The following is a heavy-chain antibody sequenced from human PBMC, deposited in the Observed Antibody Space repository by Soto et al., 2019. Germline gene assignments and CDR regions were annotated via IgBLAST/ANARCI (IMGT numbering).Heavy chain of an antibody. V-gene: IGHV3-72*01. Sequence: PGGSLRLSCVVSGFTFSDHYMDWVRQAPGKGLEWVARSRNKANSHTTEYPASVKGRFSISRDDSKNSLYLQMNSLQTEDTAVYYSVRGHNSFDSWGQGTLVTVSS. CDR3: VRGHNSFDS. J-gene: IGHJ4*02. CDR2: SRNKANSHTT. D-gene: IGHD2-21*01. CDR1: GFTFSDHY.